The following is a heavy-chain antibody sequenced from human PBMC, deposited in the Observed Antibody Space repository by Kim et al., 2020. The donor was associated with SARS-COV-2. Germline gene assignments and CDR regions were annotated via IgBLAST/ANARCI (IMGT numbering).Heavy chain of an antibody. J-gene: IGHJ4*02. CDR1: GFTFSSYG. CDR2: ISYDGSNK. CDR3: ATRGSSSFFVY. V-gene: IGHV3-30*03. Sequence: GGSLRLSCAASGFTFSSYGMHWVRQAPGKGLEWVAVISYDGSNKYYADSVKGRFTISRDNSKNTLYLQMNSLRAEDTAVYYCATRGSSSFFVYWGQGTLVTVSS. D-gene: IGHD6-6*01.